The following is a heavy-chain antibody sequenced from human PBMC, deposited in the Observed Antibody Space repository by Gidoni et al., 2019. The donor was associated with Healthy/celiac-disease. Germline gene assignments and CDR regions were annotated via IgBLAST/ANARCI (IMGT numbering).Heavy chain of an antibody. Sequence: QLQLQESGPGLVKPSETLSLTCTVSGCSISSSSYYWGWIRQPPGKGLEWIGSIYYSGSTYYNPSLKSRVTISVDTSKNQFSLKLSSVTAADTAVYYCASNWNYVGGLDYWGQGTLVTVSS. CDR2: IYYSGST. J-gene: IGHJ4*02. D-gene: IGHD1-7*01. V-gene: IGHV4-39*01. CDR1: GCSISSSSYY. CDR3: ASNWNYVGGLDY.